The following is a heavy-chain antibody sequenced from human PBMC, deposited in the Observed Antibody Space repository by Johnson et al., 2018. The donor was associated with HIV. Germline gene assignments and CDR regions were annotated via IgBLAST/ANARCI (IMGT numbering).Heavy chain of an antibody. CDR2: ISYDGTNK. Sequence: QMLLVESGGGVVQPGRSLRLSCAASGFTFSSYAMHWVRQAPGKGLEWVAIISYDGTNKYYADSVKGRFTISRDNSKNTLYLQMNSLTPEDTGVYYCAKERSAPRAFDIWGQGTMVTVSS. D-gene: IGHD6-19*01. V-gene: IGHV3-30-3*02. CDR1: GFTFSSYA. J-gene: IGHJ3*02. CDR3: AKERSAPRAFDI.